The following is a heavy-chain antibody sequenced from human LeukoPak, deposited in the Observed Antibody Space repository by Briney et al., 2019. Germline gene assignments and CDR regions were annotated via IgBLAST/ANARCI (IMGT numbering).Heavy chain of an antibody. CDR2: MYVSDNT. Sequence: SETLSLTCTVPGGSISNYYWSWIRQPAGKGLEWIGRMYVSDNTNYNPSLSQSPSLRSRVTLSVDMFKRQFCLTLTSVTAADTALYYCARLSSQQQVVHSYFDYWGQGTLVTVSS. D-gene: IGHD6-13*01. CDR3: ARLSSQQQVVHSYFDY. CDR1: GGSISNYY. V-gene: IGHV4-4*07. J-gene: IGHJ4*02.